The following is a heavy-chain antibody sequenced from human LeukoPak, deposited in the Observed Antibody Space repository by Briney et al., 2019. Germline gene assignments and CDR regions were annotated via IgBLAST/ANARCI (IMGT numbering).Heavy chain of an antibody. Sequence: GGSLRLSCAASGFIFSTYTLNWVRQAPGKGLEWISCISGSSRYIDYADSVKGRFTISRDNAKNSLYLQMDSLTAEDTAVYYCAGHRDGYNPFDYWGQGTLVTASS. J-gene: IGHJ4*02. CDR3: AGHRDGYNPFDY. CDR2: ISGSSRYI. CDR1: GFIFSTYT. D-gene: IGHD5-24*01. V-gene: IGHV3-21*01.